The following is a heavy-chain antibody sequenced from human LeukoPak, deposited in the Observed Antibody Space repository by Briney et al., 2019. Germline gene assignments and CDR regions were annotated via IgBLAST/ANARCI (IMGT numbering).Heavy chain of an antibody. CDR3: SKMSCSGSSCYSDD. Sequence: PGGSLRLSCTTSGFTFGDYAMSWVRQAPGKGLEWLGFTRSKGYGGTTEYAASVKGRFTISRDDSKSIAYLQMNSLKTEDTAVDSSSKMSCSGSSCYSDDWGQGTLFTVSS. CDR2: TRSKGYGGTT. CDR1: GFTFGDYA. J-gene: IGHJ4*02. V-gene: IGHV3-49*04. D-gene: IGHD2-15*01.